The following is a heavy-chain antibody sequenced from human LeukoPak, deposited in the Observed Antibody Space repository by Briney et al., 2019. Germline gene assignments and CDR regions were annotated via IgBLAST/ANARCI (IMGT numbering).Heavy chain of an antibody. CDR1: GFTFTNYW. D-gene: IGHD5-12*01. CDR2: IKQDGRQK. V-gene: IGHV3-7*01. CDR3: ARAAGIVATFDVIVDYYYYMDV. Sequence: GGSLRLSCAASGFTFTNYWMSWVRQAPGKSLEWVANIKQDGRQKYYVDSMKGRFTISRDNARNSMYLQMNSLRVEDTAVYYCARAAGIVATFDVIVDYYYYMDVWGKGTTVTVSS. J-gene: IGHJ6*03.